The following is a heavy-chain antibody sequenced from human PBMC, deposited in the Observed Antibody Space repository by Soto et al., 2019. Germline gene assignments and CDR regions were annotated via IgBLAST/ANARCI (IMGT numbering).Heavy chain of an antibody. CDR1: GGSISSGGYS. J-gene: IGHJ6*02. V-gene: IGHV4-30-2*06. CDR3: ARDYYGMDV. Sequence: SETLSLTCTVSGGSISSGGYSWTWIRQSPGKGLEWIGYTYQSGSAYYNPSLKSRVTISVDRAKNQFSLNLTSVTAADTAVYYCARDYYGMDVWGQGTTVTVSS. CDR2: TYQSGSA.